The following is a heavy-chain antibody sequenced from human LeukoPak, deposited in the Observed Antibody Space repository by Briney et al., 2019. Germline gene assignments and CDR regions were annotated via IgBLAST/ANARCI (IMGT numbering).Heavy chain of an antibody. CDR3: ARDLGPPGDYVGYYGMDV. V-gene: IGHV1-69*13. Sequence: SVKVSCKASGGTFSSYAISWVRQAPGQGLEWMGGIIPIFGTANYAKKFQGRVTITADESTSTAYMELSSLRSEDTAVYYCARDLGPPGDYVGYYGMDVWGQGTTVTVSS. CDR1: GGTFSSYA. J-gene: IGHJ6*02. CDR2: IIPIFGTA. D-gene: IGHD4-17*01.